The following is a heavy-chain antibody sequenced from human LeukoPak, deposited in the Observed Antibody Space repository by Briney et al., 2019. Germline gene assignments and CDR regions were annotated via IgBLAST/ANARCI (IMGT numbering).Heavy chain of an antibody. CDR1: GFTFSTFW. CDR3: VREMSGTFDM. Sequence: GGSLRLSCAASGFTFSTFWMHWVRQVPGKGLVWVSNIKSDGTTTHYAASVKGRLTISRDNAKNTMYLQLNSLTAEDTAVYFCVREMSGTFDMWGQGTLVTVSS. J-gene: IGHJ3*02. D-gene: IGHD3-3*01. CDR2: IKSDGTTT. V-gene: IGHV3-74*01.